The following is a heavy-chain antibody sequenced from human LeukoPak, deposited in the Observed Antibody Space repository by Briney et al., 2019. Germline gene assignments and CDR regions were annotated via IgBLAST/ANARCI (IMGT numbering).Heavy chain of an antibody. V-gene: IGHV3-23*01. CDR1: GFIFSSYW. D-gene: IGHD2/OR15-2a*01. J-gene: IGHJ4*02. CDR2: IGSGSST. CDR3: AKRGEYSTMAAFDY. Sequence: GGSLRLSCAASGFIFSSYWMSWVRQAPGKGLEWVSSIGSGSSTYYADSVKGRFTISRGNSMNTVYLQMNSLRAEDTALYYCAKRGEYSTMAAFDYWGQGTLAAVSS.